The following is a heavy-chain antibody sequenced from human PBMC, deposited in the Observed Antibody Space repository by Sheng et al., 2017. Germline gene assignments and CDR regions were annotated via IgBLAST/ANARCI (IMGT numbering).Heavy chain of an antibody. CDR1: GGTFSSYT. D-gene: IGHD1-26*01. Sequence: QVQLVQSGAEVKKPGSSVKVSCKASGGTFSSYTISWVRQAPGQGLEWMGRIIPILGIANYAQKFQGRVTITADKSTSTAYMELSSLRSEDTAVYYCARQYSGSYYIDYWGQGTLVTVSS. CDR3: ARQYSGSYYIDY. CDR2: IIPILGIA. V-gene: IGHV1-69*02. J-gene: IGHJ4*02.